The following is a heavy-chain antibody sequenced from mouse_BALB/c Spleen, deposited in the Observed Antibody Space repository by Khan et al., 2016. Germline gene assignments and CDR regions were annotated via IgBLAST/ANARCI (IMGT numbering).Heavy chain of an antibody. Sequence: EVKLLESGGGLVQPGGSLKLSCAASGFDFSRYWMSWVRQAPGKGLEWIGEINPDSSTTNYAPSLKDKFTISRDNAKNTRYLQMSKVRSEDTALYYCARRGSYFADWGQGTLVTVSA. D-gene: IGHD2-12*01. V-gene: IGHV4-1*02. CDR3: ARRGSYFAD. CDR1: GFDFSRYW. J-gene: IGHJ3*01. CDR2: INPDSSTT.